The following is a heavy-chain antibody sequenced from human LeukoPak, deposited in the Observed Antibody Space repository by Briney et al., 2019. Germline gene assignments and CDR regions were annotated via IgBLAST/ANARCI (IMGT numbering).Heavy chain of an antibody. Sequence: SSETLSLTRTVSGGSISSSSYYWGWIRQPPGKGLEWIGSIYYSGSTYYNPSLKSRVTISVDTSKNQFSLKLSSVTAADTAVYYCARSDGRIHPMVNNYWGQGTLVTVSS. CDR1: GGSISSSSYY. V-gene: IGHV4-39*01. D-gene: IGHD5-18*01. CDR2: IYYSGST. J-gene: IGHJ4*02. CDR3: ARSDGRIHPMVNNY.